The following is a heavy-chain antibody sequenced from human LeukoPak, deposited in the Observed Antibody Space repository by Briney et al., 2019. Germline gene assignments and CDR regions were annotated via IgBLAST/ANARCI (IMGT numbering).Heavy chain of an antibody. V-gene: IGHV4-31*03. CDR1: GGSISSGGYY. D-gene: IGHD6-19*01. Sequence: SETLSLTCTVSGGSISSGGYYWSWIRQHPGKGLEWIGYIYYSGSTYYNPSLKSRVTISVDTSKNQFSLKPSSVTAADTAVYYCARGTPGIAVAAYNYLDYWGQGTLVTVS. J-gene: IGHJ4*02. CDR3: ARGTPGIAVAAYNYLDY. CDR2: IYYSGST.